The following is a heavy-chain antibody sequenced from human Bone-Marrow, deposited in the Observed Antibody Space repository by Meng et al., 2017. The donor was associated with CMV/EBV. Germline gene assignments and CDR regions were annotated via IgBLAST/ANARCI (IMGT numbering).Heavy chain of an antibody. CDR2: IYYSGST. J-gene: IGHJ5*02. CDR1: GGSISSSSYY. V-gene: IGHV4-39*01. CDR3: ARHCDIVVVPAAINWFDP. Sequence: GSLRLSCTVSGGSISSSSYYWGWIRQPPGKGLEWIGSIYYSGSTYYNPSLKSRVTISVDTSKNQFSLKLSSVTAADTAVYYCARHCDIVVVPAAINWFDPWGQGTLVTVSS. D-gene: IGHD2-2*01.